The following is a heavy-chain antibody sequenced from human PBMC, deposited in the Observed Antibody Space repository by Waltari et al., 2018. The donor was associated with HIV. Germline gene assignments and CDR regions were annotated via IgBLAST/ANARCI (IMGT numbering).Heavy chain of an antibody. CDR3: LRGPSYSLWSGYSYADWFAP. CDR1: GFSFEHRF. J-gene: IGHJ5*02. D-gene: IGHD3-3*01. Sequence: VPLVESGGGVVQPGASLRRSLLSAGFSFEHRFIPSVPHAQGKGVGWVAVGGYGGTNKLYRDCVGGRFTISRHNSNNTVFLQMRNLRADDTGVYYCLRGPSYSLWSGYSYADWFAPWGQGTLVTVSS. V-gene: IGHV3-33*08. CDR2: GGYGGTNK.